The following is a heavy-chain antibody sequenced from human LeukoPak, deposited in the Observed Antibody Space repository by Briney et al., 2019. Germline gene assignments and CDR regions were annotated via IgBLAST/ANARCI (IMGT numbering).Heavy chain of an antibody. D-gene: IGHD3-10*01. V-gene: IGHV3-74*01. CDR2: INSDGSST. CDR3: ARETYYGSGSYAWDY. Sequence: PGGSLRLSCAASGFTFSSYWMHWVRQAPGKGLVWVSRINSDGSSTSYADSVKGRFTISRDNAKNTLYLQMNSLRAEDTALYYCARETYYGSGSYAWDYWGQGTLVTVSS. J-gene: IGHJ4*02. CDR1: GFTFSSYW.